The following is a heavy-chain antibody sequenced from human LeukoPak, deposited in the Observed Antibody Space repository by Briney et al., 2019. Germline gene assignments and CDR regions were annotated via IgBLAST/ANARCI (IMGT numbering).Heavy chain of an antibody. CDR2: ISSSSSYI. Sequence: GGSLRLSCAASGFTFSSYSMNWVRQAPGKGLEWVSSISSSSSYIYYADSVKGRFTISRDNAKNSLYLQMNSLRAEDTAVYYCARDLRRLGYFFDYWGQGTLVTVSS. J-gene: IGHJ4*02. CDR3: ARDLRRLGYFFDY. CDR1: GFTFSSYS. V-gene: IGHV3-21*01. D-gene: IGHD3-22*01.